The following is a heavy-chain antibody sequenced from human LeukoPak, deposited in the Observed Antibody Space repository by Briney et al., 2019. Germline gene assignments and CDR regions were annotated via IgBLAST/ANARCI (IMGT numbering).Heavy chain of an antibody. V-gene: IGHV4-59*01. CDR3: ARDLHDYGDYYFDY. Sequence: PSETLSLTCTVSGCSISSYYWSWIRQPPGKGLEWIGYIYYIGSTNYNPSPKSRGTISVDTSKNQFSLKLSSVTAADTAVYYCARDLHDYGDYYFDYWGQGTLVTVSS. J-gene: IGHJ4*02. D-gene: IGHD4-17*01. CDR2: IYYIGST. CDR1: GCSISSYY.